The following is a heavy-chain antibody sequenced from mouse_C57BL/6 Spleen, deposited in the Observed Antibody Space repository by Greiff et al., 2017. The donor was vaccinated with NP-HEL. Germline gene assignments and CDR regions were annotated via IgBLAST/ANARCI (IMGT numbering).Heavy chain of an antibody. D-gene: IGHD2-1*01. CDR3: AREEDYGNPWFAY. V-gene: IGHV1-64*01. Sequence: VQLQQPGAELVKPGASVKLSCKASGYTFTSYWMHWVKQRPGQGLEWIGMIHPNSGSTNYNEKFKSKATLTVDKSSSTAYMQLSSLTSEDSAVYYCAREEDYGNPWFAYWGQGTLVTVSA. CDR2: IHPNSGST. CDR1: GYTFTSYW. J-gene: IGHJ3*01.